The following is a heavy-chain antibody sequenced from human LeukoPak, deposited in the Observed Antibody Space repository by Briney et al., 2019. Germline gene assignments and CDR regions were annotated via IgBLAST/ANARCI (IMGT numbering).Heavy chain of an antibody. CDR3: AKDKVRGVLIDY. CDR2: ISGSGGST. V-gene: IGHV3-23*01. CDR1: GFTFSSYA. Sequence: GSLRLSCAASGFTFSSYAMSWVRQAPGKGLEWVSAISGSGGSTYYADSVKGRFTISRDNSKNTLYLQMNSLGAEDTAVYYCAKDKVRGVLIDYWGQGTLVTVSS. D-gene: IGHD3-10*01. J-gene: IGHJ4*02.